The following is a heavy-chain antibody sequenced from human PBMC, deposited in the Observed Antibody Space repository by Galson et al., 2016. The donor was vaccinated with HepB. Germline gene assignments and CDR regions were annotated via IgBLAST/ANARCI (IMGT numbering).Heavy chain of an antibody. J-gene: IGHJ6*02. D-gene: IGHD3-10*01. Sequence: SLRLSCAASGFTFSIYAMSWVRQAPGKGLEWVSGINVGGGRTYYADSVKGRFTTSRDNSNNTLFLRMNALRAEVTAVYYCARAQDYYGSGKGDYGMDVWGQGTTVTVSS. V-gene: IGHV3-23*01. CDR2: INVGGGRT. CDR1: GFTFSIYA. CDR3: ARAQDYYGSGKGDYGMDV.